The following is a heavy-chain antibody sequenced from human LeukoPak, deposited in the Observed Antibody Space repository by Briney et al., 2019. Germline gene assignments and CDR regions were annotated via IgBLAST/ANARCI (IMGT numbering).Heavy chain of an antibody. D-gene: IGHD2-2*01. CDR1: GYSISSGYY. CDR3: AGTADGGYCSSTSCASDI. V-gene: IGHV4-38-2*02. CDR2: IYHSGST. Sequence: SETLSLTCTVSGYSISSGYYWGWIRQPPGKGLEWIGSIYHSGSTYYNPSLKSRVTISVDTSKNQFSPKLSSVTAADTAVYYCAGTADGGYCSSTSCASDIWGQGTMVTVSS. J-gene: IGHJ3*02.